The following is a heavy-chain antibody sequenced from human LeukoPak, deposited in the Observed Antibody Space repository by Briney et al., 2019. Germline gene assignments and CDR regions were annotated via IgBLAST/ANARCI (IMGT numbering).Heavy chain of an antibody. CDR3: AKDWAPYSSGWYYFDY. CDR2: ISGSGGST. V-gene: IGHV3-23*01. Sequence: GGSLRLSCAASGFTFSSYAMSWVRLAPGKGLEWVSAISGSGGSTYYADSVKGRFTISRDNSKNTLYLQMNSLRAEDTAVYYCAKDWAPYSSGWYYFDYWGQGTLVTVSS. CDR1: GFTFSSYA. D-gene: IGHD6-19*01. J-gene: IGHJ4*02.